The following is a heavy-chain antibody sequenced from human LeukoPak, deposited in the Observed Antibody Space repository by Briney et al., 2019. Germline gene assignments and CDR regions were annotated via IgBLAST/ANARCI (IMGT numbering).Heavy chain of an antibody. CDR2: ISYDGSNK. CDR3: ARDRQYYYGSGSYAYFDY. J-gene: IGHJ4*02. Sequence: GGSLRLSCAASGFTFSSYGMHWVRQAPGKGLEWVAVISYDGSNKYYADSVKGRFTISRDNSKNTLYLQMNSLRAEDTAVYYCARDRQYYYGSGSYAYFDYWGQGTLVTVSS. V-gene: IGHV3-30*19. CDR1: GFTFSSYG. D-gene: IGHD3-10*01.